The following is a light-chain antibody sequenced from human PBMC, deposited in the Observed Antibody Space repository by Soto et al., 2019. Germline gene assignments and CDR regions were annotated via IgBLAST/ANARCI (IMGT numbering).Light chain of an antibody. CDR3: MQRIEFPWT. CDR2: TLS. Sequence: DIVMTQTPLSLPVAPGEPASISCRSSQSLLDSDDGKTYLDWYLQKPGQSPQLLIYTLSYRASXVXDXXSDSWSRTDLTLKISRVEAEDVGVYYCMQRIEFPWTFGQGTRVELK. CDR1: QSLLDSDDGKTY. J-gene: IGKJ1*01. V-gene: IGKV2-40*01.